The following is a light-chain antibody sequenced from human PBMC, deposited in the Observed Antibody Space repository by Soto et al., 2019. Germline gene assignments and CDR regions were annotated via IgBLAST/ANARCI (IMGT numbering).Light chain of an antibody. J-gene: IGKJ5*01. CDR3: QQRNNWPPDIT. V-gene: IGKV3-11*01. Sequence: IVLTQSPVTLSLSPGDKATLSCRARQTVSTYLAWSQYKPGQAPRLLIYDASNRATGIPARFNGSGSGTDFTLTISSLEPEDFAVYYCQQRNNWPPDITFGQGTRLDIK. CDR1: QTVSTY. CDR2: DAS.